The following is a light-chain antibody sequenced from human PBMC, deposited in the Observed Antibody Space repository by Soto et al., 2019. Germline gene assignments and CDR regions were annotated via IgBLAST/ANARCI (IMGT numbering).Light chain of an antibody. CDR1: SSDVGSYNL. J-gene: IGLJ1*01. V-gene: IGLV2-23*02. Sequence: QSVLTQPASVSGSPGQSITISCTGTSSDVGSYNLVSWYQQQPGKAPKLMIYEVSKRPSGVSNRFSGFKSGNTASLTISGPQAEDEADYYCCSYAGSSAFVFGTGTKVTVL. CDR2: EVS. CDR3: CSYAGSSAFV.